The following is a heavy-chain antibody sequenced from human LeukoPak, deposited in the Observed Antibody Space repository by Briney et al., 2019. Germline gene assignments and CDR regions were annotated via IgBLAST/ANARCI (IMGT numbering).Heavy chain of an antibody. CDR2: TRNKANSYTT. D-gene: IGHD5-12*01. J-gene: IGHJ3*02. CDR3: ARLGRGYSGYDTPKEGYAFDI. V-gene: IGHV3-72*01. CDR1: GFTFSDHY. Sequence: PGGSLRLSCAASGFTFSDHYMDWVRQAPGKGLEWVGRTRNKANSYTTEYAASVKGRFTISRDDSKNSLYLQTNSLKTEDTAVYYCARLGRGYSGYDTPKEGYAFDIWGQGTMVTVSS.